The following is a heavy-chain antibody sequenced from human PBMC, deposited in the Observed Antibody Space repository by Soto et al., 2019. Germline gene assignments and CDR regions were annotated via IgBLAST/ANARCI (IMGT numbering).Heavy chain of an antibody. CDR2: ISGSGGST. D-gene: IGHD6-6*01. Sequence: WGSLRLSFAASGFTFSSYAMSWVRQAPGKGLEWVSAISGSGGSTYYADSVKGRFTISRDNSKNTLYLQMNSLRAEDTAVYYCATLTRGIAARNAFDIWGQGTMVTVSS. J-gene: IGHJ3*02. CDR3: ATLTRGIAARNAFDI. CDR1: GFTFSSYA. V-gene: IGHV3-23*01.